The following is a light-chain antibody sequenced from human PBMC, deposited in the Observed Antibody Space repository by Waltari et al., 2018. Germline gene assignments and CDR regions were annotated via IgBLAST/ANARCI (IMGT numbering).Light chain of an antibody. CDR2: KVS. Sequence: LVHMYVNSHLAWFQHRPGQSPRRLTCKVSNRESGVPDRFSAIGSGTDFTLKISRVEAEDVGGYYCMQGTHWPLTFGGGTKVEIK. CDR3: MQGTHWPLT. J-gene: IGKJ4*01. CDR1: LVHMYVNSH. V-gene: IGKV2-30*02.